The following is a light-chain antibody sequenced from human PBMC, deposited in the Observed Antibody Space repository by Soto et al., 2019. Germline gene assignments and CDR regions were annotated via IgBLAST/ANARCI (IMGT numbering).Light chain of an antibody. V-gene: IGKV1-12*01. CDR2: AAS. Sequence: DIQMTQSPSSVSASVGDRVTITCRASQGISSWLAWYQQKPGKAPKLLIYAASSLQSGVPSRFXXXGSGXXXXXXXXXLQPEDFXTYYCQQANSFPHTFGQGTKLEIK. CDR1: QGISSW. J-gene: IGKJ2*01. CDR3: QQANSFPHT.